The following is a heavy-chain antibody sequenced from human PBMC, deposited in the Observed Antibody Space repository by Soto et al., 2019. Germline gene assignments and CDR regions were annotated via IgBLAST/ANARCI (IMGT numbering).Heavy chain of an antibody. CDR1: GFSLSTSGVG. CDR2: IYWDDDK. D-gene: IGHD3-10*01. CDR3: ARPYYFGSERLYWYFEL. V-gene: IGHV2-5*02. J-gene: IGHJ2*01. Sequence: QITLKESGPTLVKPTQTLTLTCTFSGFSLSTSGVGVGWIRQPPGKALEWLALIYWDDDKRYSPSLKSRLTIPEYTSKNRVVLTMTDMDPVDTATYYCARPYYFGSERLYWYFELWGRGALDTVSS.